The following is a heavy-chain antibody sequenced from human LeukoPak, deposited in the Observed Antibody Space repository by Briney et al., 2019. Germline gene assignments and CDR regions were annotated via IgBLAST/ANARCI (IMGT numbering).Heavy chain of an antibody. V-gene: IGHV4-39*07. Sequence: PSETLSLTCTVSGGSIVTSRYYWGWVRQPPGKGLEWIGDVHFSGSTYYNPSLRSRVSISVDTSKNQFSLKLNSVTAADTAVYYCARDRHSGSYSPFDPWGQGTLVTVSS. CDR1: GGSIVTSRYY. J-gene: IGHJ5*02. CDR3: ARDRHSGSYSPFDP. CDR2: VHFSGST. D-gene: IGHD1-26*01.